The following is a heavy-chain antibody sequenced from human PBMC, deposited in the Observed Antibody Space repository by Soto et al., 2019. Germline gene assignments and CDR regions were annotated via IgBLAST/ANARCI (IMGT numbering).Heavy chain of an antibody. Sequence: QVQLVQSGAEVKKPGSSVKVSCKASGGTFSSYTISWVRQAPGQGLEWMGRIIPILGIANYAQKFQGRVTIPADKSTSTAYMELSSLRSEDTAVYYCVVVAATGYYYYGMDVWGQGTTVTVSS. D-gene: IGHD2-15*01. J-gene: IGHJ6*02. V-gene: IGHV1-69*02. CDR1: GGTFSSYT. CDR2: IIPILGIA. CDR3: VVVAATGYYYYGMDV.